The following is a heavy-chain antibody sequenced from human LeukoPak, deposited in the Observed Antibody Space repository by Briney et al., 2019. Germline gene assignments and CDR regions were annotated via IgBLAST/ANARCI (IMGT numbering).Heavy chain of an antibody. D-gene: IGHD2/OR15-2a*01. V-gene: IGHV1-69*13. CDR3: ARVSKGGDAFDI. CDR2: IIPIFGTA. CDR1: GGTFSSYA. Sequence: SVKVSCKASGGTFSSYAISWVRQAPGQGLEWMGGIIPIFGTANYAKKFQGRVTITADESTSTAYMELSSLRSEDTAVYYCARVSKGGDAFDIWGQGTMVTVSS. J-gene: IGHJ3*02.